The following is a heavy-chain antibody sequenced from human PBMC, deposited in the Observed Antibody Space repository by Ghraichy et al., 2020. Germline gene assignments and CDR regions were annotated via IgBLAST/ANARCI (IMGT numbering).Heavy chain of an antibody. V-gene: IGHV4-34*12. CDR3: ARVRVPRSF. J-gene: IGHJ4*02. D-gene: IGHD2-2*01. Sequence: SETLSLTCAVYGGSFSGYYCSWIRQPPGTGLEWIGEIILSGSTNYNPTLKSRVTISVDTSKNQFSLKLSPVTAAATAVNYCARVRVPRSFWGQGTLFTVSS. CDR2: IILSGST. CDR1: GGSFSGYY.